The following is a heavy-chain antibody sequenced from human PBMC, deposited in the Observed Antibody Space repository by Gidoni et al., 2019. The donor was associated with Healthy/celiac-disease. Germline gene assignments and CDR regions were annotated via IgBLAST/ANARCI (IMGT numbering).Heavy chain of an antibody. CDR1: GFSLSTSGMC. CDR3: ARILGYYDSSGYNYYFDY. CDR2: IDWDDDK. Sequence: QVTLRESGPALVKPTQTLTLTCTFSGFSLSTSGMCVSWIRQPPGKALEWLALIDWDDDKYYSTSLKTRLTISKDTSKNQVVLTMTNMDPVDTATYYCARILGYYDSSGYNYYFDYWGQGTLVTVSS. D-gene: IGHD3-22*01. V-gene: IGHV2-70*01. J-gene: IGHJ4*02.